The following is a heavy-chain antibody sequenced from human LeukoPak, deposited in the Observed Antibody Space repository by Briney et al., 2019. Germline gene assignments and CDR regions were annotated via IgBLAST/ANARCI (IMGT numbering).Heavy chain of an antibody. J-gene: IGHJ4*02. Sequence: GGSLRLSCAASGFTFSSYSMNWVRQAPGKGLEWVSYISSSSSTTYYADSVKGRFTISRDKSKNTLYLQMNSLRAEDTAVYYCAKGQISRSDRFDYWGQGTLVTVSS. V-gene: IGHV3-48*01. D-gene: IGHD3-3*02. CDR1: GFTFSSYS. CDR2: ISSSSSTT. CDR3: AKGQISRSDRFDY.